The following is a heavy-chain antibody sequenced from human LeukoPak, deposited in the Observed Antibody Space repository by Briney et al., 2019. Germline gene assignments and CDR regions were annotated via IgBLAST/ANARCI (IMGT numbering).Heavy chain of an antibody. D-gene: IGHD3-22*01. CDR3: AREGTYDSSGSDLVY. V-gene: IGHV1-2*02. CDR2: INPNSGGT. CDR1: GYTFTGYY. J-gene: IGHJ4*02. Sequence: ASVKVSCKASGYTFTGYYMHWVRQAPGQGLEWMGWINPNSGGTNYAQKSQGRVTMTRDTSISTAYMELSRLRSDDTAVYYCAREGTYDSSGSDLVYWGQGTLVTVSS.